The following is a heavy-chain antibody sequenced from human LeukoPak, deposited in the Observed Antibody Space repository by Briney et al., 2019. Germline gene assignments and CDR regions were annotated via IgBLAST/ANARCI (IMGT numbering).Heavy chain of an antibody. V-gene: IGHV4-59*01. D-gene: IGHD3-10*01. CDR2: IYFSGST. CDR1: GGSFSSYY. Sequence: SETLSVTCTVSGGSFSSYYWSWLRQPPGKRLEWIGYIYFSGSTNYNPSLKCRVTISVDTSKNQFSLKLSSVTAADTAVYYCARTEYYFDYWGQGMMVAVSS. CDR3: ARTEYYFDY. J-gene: IGHJ4*02.